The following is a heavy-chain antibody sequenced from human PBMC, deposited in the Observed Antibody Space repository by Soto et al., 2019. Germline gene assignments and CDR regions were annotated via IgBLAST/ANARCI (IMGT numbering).Heavy chain of an antibody. CDR1: GYTFRSFA. CDR3: GRGITNTWYEGFYY. V-gene: IGHV1-3*04. J-gene: IGHJ4*02. CDR2: INTGNGDT. D-gene: IGHD3-16*01. Sequence: ASVKVSCKASGYTFRSFAMHWVRQAPGQRLEWMGWINTGNGDTKYSQKFQGRLAITRDTSASTAYMELSSLGSEDTAVFYCGRGITNTWYEGFYYWGQGTPATVSS.